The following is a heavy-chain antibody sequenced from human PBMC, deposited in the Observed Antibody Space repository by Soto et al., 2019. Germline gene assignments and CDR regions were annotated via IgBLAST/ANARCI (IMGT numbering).Heavy chain of an antibody. J-gene: IGHJ4*02. Sequence: SETLSLTCAVYGGSFSGYYWSWIRQPPGKGLEWIGEINHSGSTNYNPSLKSRVTISVDTSKNQFSLKLSSVTAADTAVYYGARGLTTIFGVVTHFDYWGQGTLVTVSS. CDR2: INHSGST. V-gene: IGHV4-34*01. CDR3: ARGLTTIFGVVTHFDY. D-gene: IGHD3-3*01. CDR1: GGSFSGYY.